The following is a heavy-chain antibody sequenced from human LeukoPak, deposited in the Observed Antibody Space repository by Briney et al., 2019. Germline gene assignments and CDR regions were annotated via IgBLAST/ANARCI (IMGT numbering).Heavy chain of an antibody. D-gene: IGHD3-10*01. J-gene: IGHJ6*02. CDR2: IYYSGSS. V-gene: IGHV4-59*08. CDR1: GGSISSYY. Sequence: SETLSLTCTVSGGSISSYYWSWIRQPPGKGLEWIGYIYYSGSSNYNPSLKSRVTISVHTSKNQFSMKLSSVTAADTAVYYRARDLYYYGSGSLPIPQDYGMDVWGQGTTVTVSS. CDR3: ARDLYYYGSGSLPIPQDYGMDV.